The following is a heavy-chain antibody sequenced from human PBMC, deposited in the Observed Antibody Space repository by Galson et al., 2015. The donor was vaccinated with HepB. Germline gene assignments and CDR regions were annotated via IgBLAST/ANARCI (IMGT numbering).Heavy chain of an antibody. Sequence: SLRLSCAASGFSFNDYAIHWVRQAPGKGLQWVALISYDGSDQYYSDSVRGRFTISRDSSKNMVLLQMDNLKIEDTAVYYCARDLMSFGGYFYDDDYSWGQGTLVTVSS. CDR3: ARDLMSFGGYFYDDDYS. CDR2: ISYDGSDQ. CDR1: GFSFNDYA. V-gene: IGHV3-30*04. J-gene: IGHJ4*02. D-gene: IGHD3-22*01.